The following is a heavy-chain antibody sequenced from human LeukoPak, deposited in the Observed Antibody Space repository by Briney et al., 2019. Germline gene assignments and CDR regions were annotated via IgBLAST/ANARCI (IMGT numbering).Heavy chain of an antibody. V-gene: IGHV3-30-3*01. Sequence: GGSLRLSCAASGFTFSSYAMHWVRQAPGKGLEWVAVISYDRSNKYYADSVKGRFTISRDNSKNTLYLQMNSLRAEDTAVYYCARKHGYSSSWYGLDYYYGMDVWGQGTTVTVSS. CDR3: ARKHGYSSSWYGLDYYYGMDV. J-gene: IGHJ6*02. D-gene: IGHD6-13*01. CDR1: GFTFSSYA. CDR2: ISYDRSNK.